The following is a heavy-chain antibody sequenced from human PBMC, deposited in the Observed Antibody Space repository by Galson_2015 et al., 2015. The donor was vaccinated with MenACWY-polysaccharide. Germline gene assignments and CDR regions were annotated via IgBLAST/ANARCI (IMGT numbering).Heavy chain of an antibody. D-gene: IGHD5-18*01. CDR3: ARSQTAMVTLYFDY. CDR1: GFTFSSYS. V-gene: IGHV3-21*01. CDR2: ISSSSSYI. Sequence: SLRLSCAASGFTFSSYSMNWVRQAPGKGLEWVSSISSSSSYIYYADSVKGRFTISRDNAKNSLYLQMNSLRAEDTAVYYCARSQTAMVTLYFDYWGQGTTVTVSS. J-gene: IGHJ4*03.